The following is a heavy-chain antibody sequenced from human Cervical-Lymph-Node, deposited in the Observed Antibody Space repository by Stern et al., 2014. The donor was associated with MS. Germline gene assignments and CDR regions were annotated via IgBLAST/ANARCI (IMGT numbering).Heavy chain of an antibody. V-gene: IGHV1-69*09. J-gene: IGHJ5*02. CDR2: IIPILSIT. CDR3: ATLGVTTGDFDP. Sequence: VQLLESGSEVKKPGSSVRVSCKASGGTFSSSGISWVRQAPGQGLGWVGRIIPILSITNYAQNFQGRVTITADKSTSTAYMELSSLRSEDTAVYYCATLGVTTGDFDPWGQGTLVTVSS. D-gene: IGHD4-17*01. CDR1: GGTFSSSG.